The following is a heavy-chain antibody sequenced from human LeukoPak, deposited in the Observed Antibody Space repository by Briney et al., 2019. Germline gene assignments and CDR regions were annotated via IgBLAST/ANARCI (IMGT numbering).Heavy chain of an antibody. J-gene: IGHJ3*02. CDR1: GGTFGSCA. Sequence: GSPVKVSCKASGGTFGSCAISWVRQAPGQGLEWMGGIIPIFGTANYAQKFQGRVTITADKSTSTAYMELSSLRSEDTAVYYCASRAGYSSGWYPDAFDIWGQGQWSPSLQ. CDR2: IIPIFGTA. D-gene: IGHD6-19*01. V-gene: IGHV1-69*06. CDR3: ASRAGYSSGWYPDAFDI.